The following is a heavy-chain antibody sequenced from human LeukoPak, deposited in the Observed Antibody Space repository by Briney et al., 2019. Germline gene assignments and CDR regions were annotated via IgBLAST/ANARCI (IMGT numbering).Heavy chain of an antibody. J-gene: IGHJ4*02. Sequence: KPSETLSLTCTVAGDSISSYYWTWIGQPPGKGLEWIGYIYYSGSTYYNPSLKSRVTISVDTSKNQFSLKLNSVTAADTAVYYCARENNYFDYWGQGTLVTVSS. CDR3: ARENNYFDY. CDR2: IYYSGST. V-gene: IGHV4-59*01. CDR1: GDSISSYY.